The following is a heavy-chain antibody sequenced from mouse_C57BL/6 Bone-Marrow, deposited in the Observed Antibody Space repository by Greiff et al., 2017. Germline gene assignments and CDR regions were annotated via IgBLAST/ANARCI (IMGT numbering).Heavy chain of an antibody. CDR1: GYTFTSYW. Sequence: QVQLQQPGTELVKPGASVKLSCKASGYTFTSYWMHWVKQRPGQGLEWIGNINPSNGGTNYNEKFKSKATLAVDKYSSTAYMQLSSLTSEDSAVYYCARDYYGSLWYFDVWGTGATVSVSS. D-gene: IGHD1-1*01. V-gene: IGHV1-53*01. CDR2: INPSNGGT. CDR3: ARDYYGSLWYFDV. J-gene: IGHJ1*03.